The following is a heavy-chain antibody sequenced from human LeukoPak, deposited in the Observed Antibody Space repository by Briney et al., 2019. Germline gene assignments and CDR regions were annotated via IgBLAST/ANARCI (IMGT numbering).Heavy chain of an antibody. D-gene: IGHD3-10*01. CDR2: ISTSSSYI. V-gene: IGHV3-21*01. Sequence: GGSLRLSCAASGFTFSSYSMNWVRQAPGKGLGWVSSISTSSSYIYYADSVKGRFTISRDNAKNSLYLQMNSLRAEDTAVYYCARVSGTFGELYWGQGTLVTVSS. J-gene: IGHJ4*02. CDR3: ARVSGTFGELY. CDR1: GFTFSSYS.